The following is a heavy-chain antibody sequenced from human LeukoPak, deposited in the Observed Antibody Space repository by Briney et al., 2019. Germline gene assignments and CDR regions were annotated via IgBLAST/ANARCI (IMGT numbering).Heavy chain of an antibody. V-gene: IGHV4-59*01. J-gene: IGHJ6*03. CDR3: ARDYYYYMDV. CDR1: GGSISSYY. Sequence: SGTLSLTCTVSGGSISSYYWSWIRQSPGKGLEWIGNIYYSGSTNYNPSLKSRVTISVDTSKNQFSLKLSSVTAADTAVYYCARDYYYYMDVWGKGTTVTVSS. CDR2: IYYSGST.